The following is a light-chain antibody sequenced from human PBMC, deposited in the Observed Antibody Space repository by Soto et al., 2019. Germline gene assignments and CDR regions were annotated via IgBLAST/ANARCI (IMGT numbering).Light chain of an antibody. J-gene: IGKJ2*01. CDR2: DAS. CDR3: QQYNSYSPRDT. CDR1: QSISSW. Sequence: DIQMTQSPSTLSASVGDRVTITCRASQSISSWLAWYQQKPGKAPKLLIYDASSLESGVPSRFRGSGSGTEFTLTISSLQPDDFATYYCQQYNSYSPRDTFGQGTKLEIK. V-gene: IGKV1-5*01.